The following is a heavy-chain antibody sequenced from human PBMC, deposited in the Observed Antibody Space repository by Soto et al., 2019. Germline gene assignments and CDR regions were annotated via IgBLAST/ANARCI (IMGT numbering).Heavy chain of an antibody. Sequence: QVQLVRSGAELKKPGSSVRVSCKASGGSFSDYAISWVRQAPGQGLEWVGGIIPMLGTPNYAPELQGRVTITADASTSTVYMELSSLRSEDTAVYYCARDPQKYYDLGVDVSGQGTTVIVSS. V-gene: IGHV1-69*01. CDR1: GGSFSDYA. CDR3: ARDPQKYYDLGVDV. J-gene: IGHJ6*02. CDR2: IIPMLGTP. D-gene: IGHD3-3*01.